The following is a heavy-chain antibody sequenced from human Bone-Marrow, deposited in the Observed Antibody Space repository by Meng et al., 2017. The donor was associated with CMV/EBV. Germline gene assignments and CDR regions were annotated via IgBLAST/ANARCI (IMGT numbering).Heavy chain of an antibody. D-gene: IGHD2-8*02. Sequence: GGSLRLSCEASGFILSSYEMNWVRQAPGRGLEWLSYIDSSSSLIYYADSVKGRLTISRDNAKNSLYLEMNSLRVEDTAVYYCARGRHYTGSAHIDDWGQGPLVTVSS. CDR1: GFILSSYE. J-gene: IGHJ4*02. V-gene: IGHV3-48*03. CDR2: IDSSSSLI. CDR3: ARGRHYTGSAHIDD.